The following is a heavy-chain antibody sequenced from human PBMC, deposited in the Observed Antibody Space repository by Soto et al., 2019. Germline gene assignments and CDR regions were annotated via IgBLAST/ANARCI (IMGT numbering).Heavy chain of an antibody. J-gene: IGHJ4*02. CDR3: AKDQGSSWYEIDY. V-gene: IGHV3-23*01. CDR2: ISGSGGST. D-gene: IGHD6-13*01. CDR1: GFTFSNYA. Sequence: EVQLLESGGGLVQPGGSLRLSCAASGFTFSNYAVTWVRQAPGKGLEGVSTISGSGGSTYYADSVKGRFTISRDNTKNTLYLQMNSPRAEDTAVYYCAKDQGSSWYEIDYWGQGTLVTVSS.